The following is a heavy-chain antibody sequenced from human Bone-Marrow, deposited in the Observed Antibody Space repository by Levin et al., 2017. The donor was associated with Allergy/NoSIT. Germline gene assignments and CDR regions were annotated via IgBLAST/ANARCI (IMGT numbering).Heavy chain of an antibody. J-gene: IGHJ4*02. CDR3: ARTWVGRTYFEY. V-gene: IGHV4-39*07. CDR2: IHYSGST. CDR1: GGSISSGSYY. Sequence: SETLSLTCSVSGGSISSGSYYWGWIRQPPGKGLEWIANIHYSGSTYYNPSLKSRVTISLNTSRNQYFLNLSSVTAADTAMYYCARTWVGRTYFEYWGQGTVVTVSS. D-gene: IGHD1-26*01.